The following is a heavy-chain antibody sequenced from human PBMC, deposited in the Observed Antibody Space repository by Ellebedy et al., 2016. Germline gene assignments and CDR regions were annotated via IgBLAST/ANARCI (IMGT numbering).Heavy chain of an antibody. CDR1: GYTFTSYW. Sequence: GESLKISCQGSGYTFTSYWISWVRQMPGKGLEWMGRIDPSDFYTSYSPSFQGHVTISADRSISTAYLQWSSLKASDTAIYYCARHDAWFRDGMDVWGQGTTVTVYS. D-gene: IGHD3-10*01. V-gene: IGHV5-10-1*01. J-gene: IGHJ6*02. CDR2: IDPSDFYT. CDR3: ARHDAWFRDGMDV.